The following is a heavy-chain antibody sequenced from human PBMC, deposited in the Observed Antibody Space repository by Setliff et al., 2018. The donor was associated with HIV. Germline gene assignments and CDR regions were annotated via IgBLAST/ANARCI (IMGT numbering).Heavy chain of an antibody. CDR1: GFTFDDYA. J-gene: IGHJ4*02. D-gene: IGHD6-19*01. V-gene: IGHV3-9*01. CDR2: ISWSSGSI. CDR3: ARGNPQWLVRGYYFDY. Sequence: PGGSLRLSCAASGFTFDDYAMHWVRQAPGKGLEWVSGISWSSGSIGYADSVKDRFTISRDNAKNTLYLQMNSLRAEDTAVYYCARGNPQWLVRGYYFDYWGQGTLVTVSS.